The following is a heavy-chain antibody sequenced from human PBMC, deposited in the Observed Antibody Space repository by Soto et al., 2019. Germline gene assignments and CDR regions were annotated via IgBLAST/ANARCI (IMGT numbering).Heavy chain of an antibody. J-gene: IGHJ4*02. CDR1: GGSISSYY. D-gene: IGHD3-3*01. CDR3: ASGNLEWLPYYFDY. V-gene: IGHV4-59*01. CDR2: IYYSGST. Sequence: ASETLSLTCTVSGGSISSYYWSWIRQPLGKGLEWIGYIYYSGSTNYNPSLKSRVTISVDTSKNQFSLKLSSVTAADTAVYYCASGNLEWLPYYFDYWGQGTLVTVSS.